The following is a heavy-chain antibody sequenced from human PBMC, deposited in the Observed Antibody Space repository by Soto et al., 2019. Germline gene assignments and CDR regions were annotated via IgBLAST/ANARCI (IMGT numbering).Heavy chain of an antibody. Sequence: ASVKVSCKASGGTFSSYAISWVRQAPGQGLEWMGGIIPIFGTANYAQRFQGRVTIIADESTSTAYMELSSLRSEDTAVYYCARARGIAVAGHNWFDPWGQGTLVTVSS. CDR2: IIPIFGTA. D-gene: IGHD6-19*01. CDR1: GGTFSSYA. CDR3: ARARGIAVAGHNWFDP. J-gene: IGHJ5*02. V-gene: IGHV1-69*13.